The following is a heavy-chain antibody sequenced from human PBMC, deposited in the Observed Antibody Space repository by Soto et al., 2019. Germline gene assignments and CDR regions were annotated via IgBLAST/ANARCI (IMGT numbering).Heavy chain of an antibody. J-gene: IGHJ4*02. Sequence: GGSLRLSCGASGFSFASYAMNWVRQAPGKGLEWVSGIRGSGGSTYYADSVKGRFTISRDNSKNTLYLQLSSLRVEDTAVYYCAKGFGISWQYYLDYWGQGTLVTVSS. CDR2: IRGSGGST. CDR3: AKGFGISWQYYLDY. D-gene: IGHD3-10*01. V-gene: IGHV3-23*01. CDR1: GFSFASYA.